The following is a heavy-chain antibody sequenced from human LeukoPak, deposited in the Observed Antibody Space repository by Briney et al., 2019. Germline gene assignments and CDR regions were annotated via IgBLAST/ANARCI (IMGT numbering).Heavy chain of an antibody. Sequence: PGGSLRLSCAASGFTFSSYWMSWVRQAPGKGLEWVANIKQDGSEKYYVDSVKGRFTISRDNAKNSLYLQMNSLRAEDTAVYYCARISRGLRGWFDPWGQGTLVTVSP. CDR2: IKQDGSEK. CDR3: ARISRGLRGWFDP. V-gene: IGHV3-7*01. CDR1: GFTFSSYW. J-gene: IGHJ5*02. D-gene: IGHD3-3*01.